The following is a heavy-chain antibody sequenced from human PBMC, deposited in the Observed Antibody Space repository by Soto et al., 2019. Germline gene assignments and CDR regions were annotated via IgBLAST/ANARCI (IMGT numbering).Heavy chain of an antibody. CDR1: SAPVSSSTYT. Sequence: SETLSLTCTVSSAPVSSSTYTWGWIRQPPGKGLEWIGSIYYSGSTYYNPSLKSRVTISVDRSKNQFSLNLSSVTAADTAVYYCARVPSPWGQGTLVTVSS. J-gene: IGHJ5*02. CDR2: IYYSGST. CDR3: ARVPSP. V-gene: IGHV4-39*07.